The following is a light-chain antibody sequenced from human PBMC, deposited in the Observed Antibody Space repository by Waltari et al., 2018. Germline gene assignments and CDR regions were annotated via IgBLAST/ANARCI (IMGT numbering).Light chain of an antibody. J-gene: IGKJ3*01. Sequence: SQISQYPSSLSASVGDRLTITCRASQGIRAYVAWYQQKPGKVPKLLIFAASTLQSGVPSRFSGSGSGTEFTLTISSLQPEDVATYYCQQCNSTLFTFGPGTKVDIK. CDR2: AAS. CDR1: QGIRAY. CDR3: QQCNSTLFT. V-gene: IGKV1-27*01.